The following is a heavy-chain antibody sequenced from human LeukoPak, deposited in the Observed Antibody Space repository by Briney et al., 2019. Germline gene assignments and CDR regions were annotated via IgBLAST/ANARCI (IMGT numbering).Heavy chain of an antibody. J-gene: IGHJ3*02. CDR1: GFTFTNYS. D-gene: IGHD6-6*01. Sequence: GGSLRLSCAASGFTFTNYSVHWVRQAPGKGLEWVALISDDGSNKYYADSVKGRFTISRDNSKNTLYLQMSSLRGEDTAVYYCARTYGSSADAFDIWDHGTMVTVSS. V-gene: IGHV3-30*04. CDR2: ISDDGSNK. CDR3: ARTYGSSADAFDI.